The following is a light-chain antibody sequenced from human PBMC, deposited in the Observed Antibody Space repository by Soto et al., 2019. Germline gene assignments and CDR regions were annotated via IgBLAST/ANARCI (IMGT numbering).Light chain of an antibody. V-gene: IGKV3-11*01. Sequence: EIVLTQSPATLSLSPGERVTLSCRASQSVSSYLAWYQQQPGQAPRLLIYDASNRATGIPARFSGSGSGTDFTLTISSLEPEDVAVYYCQQRSNWPWTFGQGTKVEIK. CDR3: QQRSNWPWT. CDR2: DAS. J-gene: IGKJ1*01. CDR1: QSVSSY.